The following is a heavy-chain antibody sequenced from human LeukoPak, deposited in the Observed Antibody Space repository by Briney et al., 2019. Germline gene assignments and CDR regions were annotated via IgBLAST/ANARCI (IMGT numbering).Heavy chain of an antibody. V-gene: IGHV3-15*01. CDR1: GFTFSTYS. CDR3: TTFNSGYALDY. D-gene: IGHD5-12*01. J-gene: IGHJ4*02. CDR2: IKSKTDGGTP. Sequence: GGSLRLSCAASGFTFSTYSMNWVRQAPGKGLEWVGRIKSKTDGGTPDYAAPVKGRFTISRDDSKNTLYLQMNSLKTEDTAVYYCTTFNSGYALDYWGQGTLVTVSS.